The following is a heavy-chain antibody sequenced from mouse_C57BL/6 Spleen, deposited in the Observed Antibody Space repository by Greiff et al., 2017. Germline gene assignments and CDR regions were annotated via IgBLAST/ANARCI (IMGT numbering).Heavy chain of an antibody. V-gene: IGHV1-69*01. J-gene: IGHJ4*01. D-gene: IGHD2-3*01. CDR3: ARAFSDGYYAMDY. Sequence: QVQLQQPGAELVMPGASVKLSCKASGYTFTSYWMHWVKQRPGQGLEWIGEIDPSDSYTNYNQKFKGKSTVTVDKSSSTAYMQLSSLTSEDSAVYYCARAFSDGYYAMDYWGQGTSVTVSS. CDR1: GYTFTSYW. CDR2: IDPSDSYT.